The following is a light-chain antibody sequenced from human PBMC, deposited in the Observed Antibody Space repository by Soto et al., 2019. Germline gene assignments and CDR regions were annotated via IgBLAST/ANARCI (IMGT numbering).Light chain of an antibody. CDR2: EVT. V-gene: IGLV2-14*01. CDR1: SSDVGGYNY. Sequence: QSALTQPASVSGSPGQSITISCTGTSSDVGGYNYVSWYQQHPGKAPKIIIYEVTNRPSGVSNRFSGSKSGNTASLTISGLQAEDDADYYCSSFTSRFTFNYIFETGTKVTAL. CDR3: SSFTSRFTFNYI. J-gene: IGLJ1*01.